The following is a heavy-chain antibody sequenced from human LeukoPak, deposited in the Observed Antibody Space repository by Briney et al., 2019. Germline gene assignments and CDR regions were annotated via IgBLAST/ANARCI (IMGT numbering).Heavy chain of an antibody. J-gene: IGHJ4*02. Sequence: SETLSLTCAVSGYSISSGYYWGWIRQPPGKGLEWIGSIYHSGGTYYNPSLKSRVTISVDTSKNQFSLKLSSVTAADTAVYYCARQSPSPRLRYVWGSYRIGSFDYWGQGTLVTVSS. CDR3: ARQSPSPRLRYVWGSYRIGSFDY. V-gene: IGHV4-38-2*01. D-gene: IGHD3-16*02. CDR2: IYHSGGT. CDR1: GYSISSGYY.